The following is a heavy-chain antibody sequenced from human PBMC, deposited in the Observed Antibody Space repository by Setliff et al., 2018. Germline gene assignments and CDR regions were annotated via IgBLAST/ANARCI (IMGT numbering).Heavy chain of an antibody. D-gene: IGHD3-10*01. Sequence: SETLSLTCTVSGGSISPYFWSWIRQPPGKGLEWIGYIYHNGNTNFNPSLKGRVTLSVDTTKNQFSLKLTSMTAADTAVYFCARHLLVQGTYHFDYWGQGSPVTVSS. J-gene: IGHJ4*02. CDR3: ARHLLVQGTYHFDY. V-gene: IGHV4-59*08. CDR2: IYHNGNT. CDR1: GGSISPYF.